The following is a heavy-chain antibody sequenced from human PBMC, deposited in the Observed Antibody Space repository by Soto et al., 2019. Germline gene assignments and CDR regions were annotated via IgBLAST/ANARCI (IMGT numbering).Heavy chain of an antibody. CDR3: ARGRKQLVLAYYDYYGMDV. V-gene: IGHV4-34*01. CDR1: GGSFNGYY. J-gene: IGHJ6*02. D-gene: IGHD6-13*01. CDR2: INHSGNT. Sequence: PSETLSLTCAVYGGSFNGYYWSWIRQPPGKGLEWIGEINHSGNTNYDPSLKSRVTTSVDMSKNQFSLKLSSVTAADTAVYYCARGRKQLVLAYYDYYGMDVWGQGPTVTVSS.